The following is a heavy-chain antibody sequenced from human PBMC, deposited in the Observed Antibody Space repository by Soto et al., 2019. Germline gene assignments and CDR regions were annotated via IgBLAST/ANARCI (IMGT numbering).Heavy chain of an antibody. V-gene: IGHV1-18*01. D-gene: IGHD3-10*01. CDR3: ARDQTTMFRGVIMPHY. CDR2: ISAYNGNT. J-gene: IGHJ4*02. CDR1: GYTFTSYV. Sequence: GASVKVSCKASGYTFTSYVISWVRQAPGQGLEWMGWISAYNGNTNYAQKLQGRVTMTTDTSTSTAYMELRSLRSDDTAVYYCARDQTTMFRGVIMPHYWGQGTLVTVSS.